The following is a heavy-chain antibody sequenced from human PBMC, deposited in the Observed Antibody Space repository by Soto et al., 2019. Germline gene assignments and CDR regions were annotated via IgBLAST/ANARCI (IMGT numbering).Heavy chain of an antibody. D-gene: IGHD3-9*01. CDR3: SRGRYDILTGYYKGYYYYYMDV. V-gene: IGHV4-34*01. CDR1: GGSFSGYY. Sequence: SETLSLTCAVYGGSFSGYYWSWIRQPPGKGLEWIGEINHRGSTNYNPSIKRRVTKSVDTSKNQFFLKLSSVTAADTAVYYCSRGRYDILTGYYKGYYYYYMDVWGKGTTVS. J-gene: IGHJ6*03. CDR2: INHRGST.